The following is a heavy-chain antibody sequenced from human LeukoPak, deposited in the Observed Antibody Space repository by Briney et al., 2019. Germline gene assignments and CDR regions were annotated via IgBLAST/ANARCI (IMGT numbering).Heavy chain of an antibody. J-gene: IGHJ5*02. CDR1: GFTFSSYS. D-gene: IGHD3-3*01. CDR2: ISSSSSYI. Sequence: GGSLRLSCAASGFTFSSYSMNWVRQAPGKGLEWVSSISSSSSYIYYADSVKGRFTISRDNAKNSLYLQMNSLRAEDTAVYYCARSGFLEWLSFDRRDNWFDPWGQGTLVTVSS. V-gene: IGHV3-21*01. CDR3: ARSGFLEWLSFDRRDNWFDP.